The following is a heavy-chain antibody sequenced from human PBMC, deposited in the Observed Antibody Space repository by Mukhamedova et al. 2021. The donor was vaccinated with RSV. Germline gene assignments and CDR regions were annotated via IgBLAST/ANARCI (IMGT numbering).Heavy chain of an antibody. CDR2: GGT. Sequence: GGTYYADSVKGRFTISRDNSKNTLYLQMNSLRAEDTAVYYCAKDSGSYSGCLDYWGQGTLVTVSS. V-gene: IGHV3-23*01. D-gene: IGHD1-26*01. CDR3: AKDSGSYSGCLDY. J-gene: IGHJ4*02.